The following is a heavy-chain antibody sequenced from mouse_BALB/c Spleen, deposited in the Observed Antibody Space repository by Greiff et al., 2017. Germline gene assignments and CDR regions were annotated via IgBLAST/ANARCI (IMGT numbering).Heavy chain of an antibody. Sequence: LVESGPGLVQPSQSLSITCTVSGFSLTSYGVHWVRQSPGKGLEWLGVIWSGGSTDYNAAFISRLSISKDNSKSQVFFKMNSLQANDTAIYYCASAYYRSYAMDYWGQGTSVTVSS. D-gene: IGHD2-14*01. CDR3: ASAYYRSYAMDY. CDR1: GFSLTSYG. J-gene: IGHJ4*01. V-gene: IGHV2-2*02. CDR2: IWSGGST.